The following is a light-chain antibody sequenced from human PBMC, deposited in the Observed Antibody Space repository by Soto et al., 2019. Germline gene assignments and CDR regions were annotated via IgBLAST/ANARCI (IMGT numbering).Light chain of an antibody. CDR2: AAS. J-gene: IGKJ3*01. CDR1: QSIGNH. V-gene: IGKV1-39*01. CDR3: QQAYGLPT. Sequence: DIQMTQSPSSLSASVGDGVTITCRASQSIGNHVNWYQQQSGKAPTLLISAASSLHSGVPSKFSGSESGTDFTLTIDTLQPQDFATYSRQQAYGLPTFGPGTTVAVK.